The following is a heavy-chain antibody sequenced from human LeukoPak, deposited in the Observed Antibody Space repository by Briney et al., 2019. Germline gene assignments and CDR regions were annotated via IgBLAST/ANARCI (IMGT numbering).Heavy chain of an antibody. CDR1: GYTFTGYY. CDR2: INPNSGGT. CDR3: ARVDQWLTLDAFDI. D-gene: IGHD6-19*01. Sequence: ASVKVSCKASGYTFTGYYMHWVRQAPGQGLEWMGWINPNSGGTNYAQKFQGRVTVTRDTSISTAYMELSRLRSDDTAVYYCARVDQWLTLDAFDIWGQGTMVTVSS. J-gene: IGHJ3*02. V-gene: IGHV1-2*02.